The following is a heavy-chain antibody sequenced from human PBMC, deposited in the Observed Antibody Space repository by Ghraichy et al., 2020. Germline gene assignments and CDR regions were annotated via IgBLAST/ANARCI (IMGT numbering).Heavy chain of an antibody. Sequence: SETLSLTCTVSGGSVSSTSYYWSWLPPPPGKGLDWIGYIYYSGSTNHNPSLKSRVTISVDTSPNQFSLKLSSVTAADTAVYYCARVRRGSAALYYFDYGCQETLVTVSS. J-gene: IGHJ4*02. V-gene: IGHV4-61*01. D-gene: IGHD6-25*01. CDR1: GGSVSSTSYY. CDR2: IYYSGST. CDR3: ARVRRGSAALYYFDY.